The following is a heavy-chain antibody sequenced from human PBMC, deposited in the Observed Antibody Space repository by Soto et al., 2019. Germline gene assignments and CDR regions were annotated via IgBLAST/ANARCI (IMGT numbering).Heavy chain of an antibody. V-gene: IGHV3-23*01. D-gene: IGHD3-3*01. CDR2: ISGSGGST. CDR3: AKDSKWGIFGVVIILRSIDYYMDV. CDR1: GFTFSSYA. J-gene: IGHJ6*03. Sequence: GGSLRLSCAASGFTFSSYAMSWVRQAPGKGLEWVSAISGSGGSTYYADSVKGRFTISRDNSKNTLYLQMDSLRAEDTAVYYCAKDSKWGIFGVVIILRSIDYYMDVWGKGTTVTVSS.